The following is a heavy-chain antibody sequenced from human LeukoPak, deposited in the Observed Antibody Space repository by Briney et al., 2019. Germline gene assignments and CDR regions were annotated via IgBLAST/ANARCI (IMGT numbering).Heavy chain of an antibody. CDR3: AKGRQVVRTCFDY. Sequence: GGSLRLSCAASGFTFSSYWMSWVRQAPGKGLEWVSTISGGGGSTYYADSVKGRFTISRDNSRNTLFLQMNSLRADDTAIYYCAKGRQVVRTCFDYWGQGTLVTVSS. CDR1: GFTFSSYW. CDR2: ISGGGGST. J-gene: IGHJ4*02. D-gene: IGHD6-6*01. V-gene: IGHV3-23*01.